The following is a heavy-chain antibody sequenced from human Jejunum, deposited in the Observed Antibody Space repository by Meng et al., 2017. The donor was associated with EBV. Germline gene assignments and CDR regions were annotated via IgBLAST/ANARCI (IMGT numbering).Heavy chain of an antibody. Sequence: QLQVSGLGLGKPSQNLSLTCAVSGDSITRGAYLWSWIRQPPGKGLEWIGNIYHIGSTYYNPSLKSRVTISVDRSKNQFSLKLTSVTAADTAVYYCARGGPDFGDYVPFDYWGQGTLVTVSS. J-gene: IGHJ4*02. CDR3: ARGGPDFGDYVPFDY. CDR1: GDSITRGAYL. D-gene: IGHD4-17*01. V-gene: IGHV4-30-2*01. CDR2: IYHIGST.